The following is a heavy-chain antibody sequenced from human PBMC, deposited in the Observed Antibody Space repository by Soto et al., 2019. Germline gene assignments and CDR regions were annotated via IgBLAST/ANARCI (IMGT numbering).Heavy chain of an antibody. V-gene: IGHV4-59*01. CDR1: GGSISSYY. CDR2: IYYSGST. J-gene: IGHJ4*02. D-gene: IGHD7-27*01. Sequence: QVQLQESGPGLVKPSETLSLTCTVSGGSISSYYWSWIRQPPGKGLEWIGYIYYSGSTNYNPSLKGRVTISVDTSKNPFSLTVSSVTAADTAVYYCARRWGTSFDFWGQGTLVTVSS. CDR3: ARRWGTSFDF.